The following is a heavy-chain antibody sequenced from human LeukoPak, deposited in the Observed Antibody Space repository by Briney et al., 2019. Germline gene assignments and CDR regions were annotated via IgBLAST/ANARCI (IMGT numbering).Heavy chain of an antibody. Sequence: GGSLRLSCEASGFSFNNAWMTWVRQAPGKGLEWVSYISSSGSTIYYADSVKGRFTISRDNAKNPLYLQMNSLRAEDTAVYYCARGDRKYYYYMDVWGKGTTVTVSS. D-gene: IGHD1-14*01. V-gene: IGHV3-48*01. CDR3: ARGDRKYYYYMDV. J-gene: IGHJ6*03. CDR1: GFSFNNAW. CDR2: ISSSGSTI.